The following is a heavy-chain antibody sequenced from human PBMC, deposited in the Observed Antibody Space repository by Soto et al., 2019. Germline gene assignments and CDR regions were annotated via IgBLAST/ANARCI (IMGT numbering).Heavy chain of an antibody. D-gene: IGHD3-3*01. CDR1: GFTFSSYA. J-gene: IGHJ4*02. Sequence: GGSLRLSCAASGFTFSSYAMSWVRQAPGKGLEWVSAISGSGGSTYCADSVKGRFTISRDNSKNTLYLQMNSLRDEDTAVYYCAKVHDFWSGYYLAFDYWGQGTLVTVSS. V-gene: IGHV3-23*01. CDR2: ISGSGGST. CDR3: AKVHDFWSGYYLAFDY.